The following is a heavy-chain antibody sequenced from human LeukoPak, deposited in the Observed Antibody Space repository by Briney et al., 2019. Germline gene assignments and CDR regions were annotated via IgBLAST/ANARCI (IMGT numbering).Heavy chain of an antibody. V-gene: IGHV3-53*01. J-gene: IGHJ4*02. D-gene: IGHD3-10*01. CDR1: GFSVSTNY. CDR2: IYTGGST. Sequence: GGSLRLSCAASGFSVSTNYMTWVRQAPGKGLEWLSVIYTGGSTYYADSVKGRFTISRDNSKNTLYLQMNSLRAEDTAVYYCAKVVYPFGSVEYWGQGTLVTVSS. CDR3: AKVVYPFGSVEY.